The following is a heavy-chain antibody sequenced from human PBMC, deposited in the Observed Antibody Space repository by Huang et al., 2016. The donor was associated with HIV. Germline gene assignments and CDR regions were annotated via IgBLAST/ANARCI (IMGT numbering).Heavy chain of an antibody. CDR2: ISYDGSNK. V-gene: IGHV3-30*18. CDR3: AKGPMGVDSSSSGYAY. CDR1: GFTFSSYG. Sequence: VQLVESGGGVVQPGRSLRLSCAASGFTFSSYGMHWVRQAPGKGLEWVAVISYDGSNKYYADSVKGRFTISRDNSKNTLYLQMNSLRAEDTAVYYCAKGPMGVDSSSSGYAYWGQGTLVTVSS. D-gene: IGHD6-13*01. J-gene: IGHJ4*02.